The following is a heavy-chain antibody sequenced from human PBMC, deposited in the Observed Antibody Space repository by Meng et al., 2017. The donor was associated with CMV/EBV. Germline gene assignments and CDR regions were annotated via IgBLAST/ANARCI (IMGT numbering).Heavy chain of an antibody. D-gene: IGHD2-2*01. CDR1: GGSISSYY. Sequence: QVEREGAGPGLVKPSGPLSLTCTVSGGSISSYYWSWIRQPAGKGLEWIGRIYTSGSTNYNPSLKSRVTMSVDTSKNQFSLKLSSVTAADTAVYYCARDLMNCSSTSCANWFDPWGQGTLVTVSS. V-gene: IGHV4-4*07. CDR2: IYTSGST. J-gene: IGHJ5*02. CDR3: ARDLMNCSSTSCANWFDP.